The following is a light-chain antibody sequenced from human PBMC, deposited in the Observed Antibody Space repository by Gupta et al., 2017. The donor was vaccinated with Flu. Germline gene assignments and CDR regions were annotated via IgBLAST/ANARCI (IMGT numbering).Light chain of an antibody. CDR3: QKRCNWPAHT. CDR2: DAS. CDR1: QSVGAS. J-gene: IGKJ2*01. Sequence: EIVFTQCPATLSWSPGERATLSCRASQSVGASLAWYQPKPGQTTRLLIYDASNRATGIPARFSGTGSGTDFTLTISSLEPEDFAVYYCQKRCNWPAHTFGEGTRLEI. V-gene: IGKV3-11*01.